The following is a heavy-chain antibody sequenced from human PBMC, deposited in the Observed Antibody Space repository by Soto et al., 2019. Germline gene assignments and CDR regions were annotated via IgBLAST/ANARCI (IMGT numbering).Heavy chain of an antibody. D-gene: IGHD6-19*01. J-gene: IGHJ4*02. CDR3: AFTGYNSGWYAMN. Sequence: QVQLVQSGAEVKKPGSSVKVSCKASGGTFSSYTISWVRQAPGQGLEWMGRIIPILGIANYAQKFQGRVTVSAGKSKSTAYMELSSLRSEDTAVYYCAFTGYNSGWYAMNWGQGTLVTVSS. V-gene: IGHV1-69*02. CDR2: IIPILGIA. CDR1: GGTFSSYT.